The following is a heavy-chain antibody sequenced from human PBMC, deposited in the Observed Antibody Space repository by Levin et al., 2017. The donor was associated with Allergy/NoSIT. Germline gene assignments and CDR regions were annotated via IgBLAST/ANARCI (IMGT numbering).Heavy chain of an antibody. CDR3: ARDRDGDFFKWLDP. J-gene: IGHJ5*02. Sequence: MAGGSLRLSCAASGFTFSSYSMTWVRQAPGKALEWVSSISAVSTYIYYADSVKGRFTISRDNAKNSLYLQMDSLRAEDTAVYYCARDRDGDFFKWLDPWGQGTLVTVSS. V-gene: IGHV3-21*01. D-gene: IGHD4-17*01. CDR1: GFTFSSYS. CDR2: ISAVSTYI.